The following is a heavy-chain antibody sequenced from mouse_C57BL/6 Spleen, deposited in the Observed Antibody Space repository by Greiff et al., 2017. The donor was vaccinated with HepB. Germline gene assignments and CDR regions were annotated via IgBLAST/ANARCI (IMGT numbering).Heavy chain of an antibody. V-gene: IGHV1-82*01. J-gene: IGHJ2*01. Sequence: VQLQQSGPELVKPGASVKISCKASGYAFSSSWMNWVKQRPGKGLEWIGRIYPGDGDTNYNGKFKGKATLTADKSSSTAYMQLSSLTSEDSAVYFCAREERYLDYWGQGTTLTVSS. CDR1: GYAFSSSW. CDR2: IYPGDGDT. CDR3: AREERYLDY.